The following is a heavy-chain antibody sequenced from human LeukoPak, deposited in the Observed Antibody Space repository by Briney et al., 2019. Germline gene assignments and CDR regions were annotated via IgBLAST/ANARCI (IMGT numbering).Heavy chain of an antibody. J-gene: IGHJ4*02. CDR2: IWYDGSNK. D-gene: IGHD3-9*01. CDR1: GFTFSSYG. V-gene: IGHV3-33*01. CDR3: SRDLDCRFSIYCLVINE. Sequence: GRSLRLSCAASGFTFSSYGMHWVRQAPGKGQERVAVIWYDGSNKYYADSVKGRFTISRDNSKNTLYLQMNSLRAEDTAVYYCSRDLDCRFSIYCLVINEWGQGTMVTVSS.